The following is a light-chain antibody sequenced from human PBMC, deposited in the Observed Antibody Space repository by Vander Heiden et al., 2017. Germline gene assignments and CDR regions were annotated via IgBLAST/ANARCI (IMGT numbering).Light chain of an antibody. J-gene: IGLJ2*01. V-gene: IGLV3-19*01. CDR3: NSRDSSGNHVV. CDR1: SLRSYY. Sequence: SSELTQDPAVSVALGQTVRITCQGDSLRSYYASWYQQKPGQAPVLVIYVKNNRPSGIPDRFSVSSSGNTASLTITGAQAEDEADYDCNSRDSSGNHVVFGGGTKLTV. CDR2: VKN.